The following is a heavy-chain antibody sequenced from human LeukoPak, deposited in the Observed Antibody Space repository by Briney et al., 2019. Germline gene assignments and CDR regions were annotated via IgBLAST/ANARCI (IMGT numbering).Heavy chain of an antibody. CDR1: GGSISGSTYY. V-gene: IGHV4-39*01. CDR2: ILYSGNT. Sequence: PSETLSLTCTVSGGSISGSTYYWGWVRQPPGKGLEWIGKILYSGNTYYSPSLQSRVTMSADTSKNQFSLRLSSVTAADTALYYCARLFDSWGQGIQVTVSS. CDR3: ARLFDS. J-gene: IGHJ4*02.